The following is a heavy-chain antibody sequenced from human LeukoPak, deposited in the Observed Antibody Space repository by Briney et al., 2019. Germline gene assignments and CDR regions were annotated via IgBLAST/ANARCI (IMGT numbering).Heavy chain of an antibody. CDR3: ARRAAKGGYYFDY. Sequence: SETLSLTCTVSGGSFSSSSYYWGWIRQPPGKGLEWIGSIYYSGSTYYNPSLKSRVTISVDTSKNQFSLKLSSVTAADTAVYYCARRAAKGGYYFDYWGQGTLVTVSS. V-gene: IGHV4-39*01. J-gene: IGHJ4*02. CDR1: GGSFSSSSYY. CDR2: IYYSGST.